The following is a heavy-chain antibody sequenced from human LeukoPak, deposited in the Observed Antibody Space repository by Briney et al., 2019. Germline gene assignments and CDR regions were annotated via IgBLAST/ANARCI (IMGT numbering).Heavy chain of an antibody. Sequence: SGPALVKPTQTLTLTCTFSGFSLSTSGMCVSWIRQPPGQALGWLARIDWDDDKYYSTSLKTRLTISKDTSKNQVVLTMTNMDPVDTATYYCARTTYGDSKTRWDYWGQGTLVTVSS. V-gene: IGHV2-70*11. J-gene: IGHJ4*02. CDR3: ARTTYGDSKTRWDY. D-gene: IGHD4-17*01. CDR1: GFSLSTSGMC. CDR2: IDWDDDK.